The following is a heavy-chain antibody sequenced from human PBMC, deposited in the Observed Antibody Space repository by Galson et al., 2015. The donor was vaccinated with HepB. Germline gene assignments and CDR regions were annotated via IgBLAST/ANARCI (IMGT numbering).Heavy chain of an antibody. J-gene: IGHJ6*02. D-gene: IGHD2-2*01. V-gene: IGHV3-23*01. Sequence: SLRLSCAASGFTFSRYAMSWVRQAPGKGLEWVSAISGSGGSTYYADSVKGRFTISRDNSKNTLYLQMNSLRAEDTAVYYCAKGRYCSSTSCYMDVWGQGTTVTVSS. CDR2: ISGSGGST. CDR1: GFTFSRYA. CDR3: AKGRYCSSTSCYMDV.